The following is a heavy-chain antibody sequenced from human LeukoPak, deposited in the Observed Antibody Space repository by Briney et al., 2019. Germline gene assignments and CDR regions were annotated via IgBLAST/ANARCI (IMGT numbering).Heavy chain of an antibody. J-gene: IGHJ3*02. D-gene: IGHD1-26*01. CDR3: ARDLGGSRVGATFIANAFDI. Sequence: GGSLRLSCAASGFTFSSYSMNWVRQAPGKGLEWVAFIRYDGSNKYYADSVKGRFTISRDNSKNTLYLQMNSLRAEDTAVYYCARDLGGSRVGATFIANAFDIWGQGTMVTVSS. CDR1: GFTFSSYS. CDR2: IRYDGSNK. V-gene: IGHV3-30*02.